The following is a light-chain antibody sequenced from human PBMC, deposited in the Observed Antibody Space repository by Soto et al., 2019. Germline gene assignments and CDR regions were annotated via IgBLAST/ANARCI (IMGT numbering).Light chain of an antibody. J-gene: IGKJ4*01. CDR2: ATS. CDR3: QQTYNTPLT. Sequence: DIQMTQFPSSLSASVGDKVTITCRASQNVASYLNWYQQKLGTAPKVLIYATSTLKTGVPSRFSGSGSGTEFILTITSLQPEDFATYYCQQTYNTPLTFGGGTKVEIK. V-gene: IGKV1-39*01. CDR1: QNVASY.